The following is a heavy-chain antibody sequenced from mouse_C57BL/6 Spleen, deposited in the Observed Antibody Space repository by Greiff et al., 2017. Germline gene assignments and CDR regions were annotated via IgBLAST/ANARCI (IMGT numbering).Heavy chain of an antibody. Sequence: QVHVKQSGAELVRPGASVTLSCKASGYTFTDYEMHWVKQTPVHGLEWIGAIDPETGGTAYNQKFQGKAILTADKSSSTAYMELRSLTSEDSAVYYCTTLYYFDYWGQGTTLTVSS. V-gene: IGHV1-15*01. J-gene: IGHJ2*01. CDR3: TTLYYFDY. CDR1: GYTFTDYE. CDR2: IDPETGGT.